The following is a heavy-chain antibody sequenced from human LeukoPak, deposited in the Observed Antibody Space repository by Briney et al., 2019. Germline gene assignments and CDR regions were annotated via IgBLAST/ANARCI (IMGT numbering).Heavy chain of an antibody. D-gene: IGHD3-22*01. V-gene: IGHV4-39*01. J-gene: IGHJ1*01. CDR2: IYHSGRT. CDR3: ARRRYYDGSGYLE. Sequence: SETLSLTCSVSGDSVSRSDSYWDWIRQPPGKGLEWIGTIYHSGRTYYSPSLKSRVTMSVDPSDNQFSLNLRSVTAADTAVYYCARRRYYDGSGYLEWGQGTLLSVSS. CDR1: GDSVSRSDSY.